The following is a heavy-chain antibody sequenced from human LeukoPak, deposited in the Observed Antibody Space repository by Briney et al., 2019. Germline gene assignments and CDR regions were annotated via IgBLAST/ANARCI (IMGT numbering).Heavy chain of an antibody. Sequence: GGSLRLSCAASGFTFSSYWMSWVRQAPGKGLEWVANIKQDGSEKYYVDSVKGRFTISRDNAKNSLHLQMNSLRAEDTAVYYCARDLGLLWFGELPGGYMDVWGKGTTVTVSS. V-gene: IGHV3-7*01. CDR1: GFTFSSYW. D-gene: IGHD3-10*01. CDR3: ARDLGLLWFGELPGGYMDV. CDR2: IKQDGSEK. J-gene: IGHJ6*03.